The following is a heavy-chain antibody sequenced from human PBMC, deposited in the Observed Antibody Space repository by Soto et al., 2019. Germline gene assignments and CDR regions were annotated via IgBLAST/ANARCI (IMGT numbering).Heavy chain of an antibody. Sequence: VGSLRLSCAASGFTFSSYSMNWVRQAPGKGLEWVSSISSSSSYIYYADSVKGRFTISRDNAKNSLYLQMNSLRAEDTAVYYCARDRGDYAFDYWGQGTLVTVSS. CDR1: GFTFSSYS. CDR3: ARDRGDYAFDY. CDR2: ISSSSSYI. V-gene: IGHV3-21*01. D-gene: IGHD4-17*01. J-gene: IGHJ4*02.